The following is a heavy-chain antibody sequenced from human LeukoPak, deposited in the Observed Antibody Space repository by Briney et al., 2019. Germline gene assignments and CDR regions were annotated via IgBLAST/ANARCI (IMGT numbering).Heavy chain of an antibody. Sequence: PGESLRLSCAASGFTFSSYAMHWVHQAPGKGLEYVSAISSNGGSTISRDNSKNTLYLQIGSLRAEDMAVYYCARATRGELFDYWGQGTLVTVSS. V-gene: IGHV3-64*01. CDR3: ARATRGELFDY. J-gene: IGHJ4*02. CDR1: GFTFSSYA. D-gene: IGHD1-26*01. CDR2: ISSNGG.